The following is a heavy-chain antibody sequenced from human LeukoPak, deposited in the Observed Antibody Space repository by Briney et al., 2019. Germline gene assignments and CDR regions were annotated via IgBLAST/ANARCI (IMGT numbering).Heavy chain of an antibody. J-gene: IGHJ5*02. CDR3: ARDPYYYDSSGYFIFSIGWFDP. D-gene: IGHD3-22*01. Sequence: SETLSLTCTVSGGSISSGSYYWSWIRQPAGKGLEWIGRIYTSGSTNYNPSLKSRVTISVDTSKNQFSLKLSSVTAADTAVYYCARDPYYYDSSGYFIFSIGWFDPWGQGTLVTVSS. CDR1: GGSISSGSYY. CDR2: IYTSGST. V-gene: IGHV4-61*02.